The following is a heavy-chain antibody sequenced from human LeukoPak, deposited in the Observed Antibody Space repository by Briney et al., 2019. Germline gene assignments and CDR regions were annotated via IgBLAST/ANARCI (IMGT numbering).Heavy chain of an antibody. CDR2: IYHSGST. CDR3: ALTPAADTFDV. D-gene: IGHD6-13*01. Sequence: MSSETLSLTCAVSGGSISSSNWWSWVRQPPGKGLEWIGEIYHSGSTNYNPSLKSRVTISVDPSKNHFSLKLTSVTPADTAVYYCALTPAADTFDVWGRGTMVIISS. V-gene: IGHV4-4*02. CDR1: GGSISSSNW. J-gene: IGHJ3*01.